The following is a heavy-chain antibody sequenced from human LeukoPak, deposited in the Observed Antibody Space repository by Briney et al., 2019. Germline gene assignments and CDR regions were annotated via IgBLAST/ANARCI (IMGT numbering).Heavy chain of an antibody. D-gene: IGHD3-22*01. CDR1: GFTFSTYW. CDR3: ARGLRGLNFYDRSDY. V-gene: IGHV3-7*01. Sequence: GGSLRLSCAASGFTFSTYWMSWVRQAPGKGLEWVANIKQDGSEKYYVDSVKGRFTVSRDNTKNSLYLQMHSLTAEDTAVYYCARGLRGLNFYDRSDYWGQGTLVTVSS. CDR2: IKQDGSEK. J-gene: IGHJ4*02.